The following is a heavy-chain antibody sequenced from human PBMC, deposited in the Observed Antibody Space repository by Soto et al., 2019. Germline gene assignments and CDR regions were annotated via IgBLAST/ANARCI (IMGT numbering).Heavy chain of an antibody. CDR3: ARGGGYDYDIFGY. CDR1: GGTFSSYT. CDR2: IIPMLDIA. J-gene: IGHJ4*02. D-gene: IGHD5-12*01. Sequence: QVQLVQSGAEVKKPGSSVKVSCKASGGTFSSYTVSWVRQAPGQGLEWMGRIIPMLDIANYSQKFQGRVTITADKSTNTAYMELSSLRSEDTAVYYCARGGGYDYDIFGYWGQGTLVTVSS. V-gene: IGHV1-69*02.